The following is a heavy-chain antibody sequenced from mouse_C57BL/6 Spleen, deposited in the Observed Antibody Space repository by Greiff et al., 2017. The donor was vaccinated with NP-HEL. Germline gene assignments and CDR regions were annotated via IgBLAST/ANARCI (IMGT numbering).Heavy chain of an antibody. V-gene: IGHV10-1*01. Sequence: GGGLVQPKGSLKLSCAASGFSFNTYAMNWVRQAPGKGLEWVARIRSKSNNYATYYADSVKDRFTISRDDSESMLYLQMNNLKTEDTAMYYCVRHPHYYGSSWGYFDVWGTGTTVTVSS. CDR1: GFSFNTYA. CDR2: IRSKSNNYAT. CDR3: VRHPHYYGSSWGYFDV. J-gene: IGHJ1*03. D-gene: IGHD1-1*01.